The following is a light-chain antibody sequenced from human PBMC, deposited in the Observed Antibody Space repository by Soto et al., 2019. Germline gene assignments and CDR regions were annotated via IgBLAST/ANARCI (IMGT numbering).Light chain of an antibody. CDR2: GAS. CDR3: QQYNNGPPWT. Sequence: EIVMTQSPATLSVSPGERATLSCRASQSVSSNLAWYQQKPGQAHRLIIYGASTRATGIPARFSGSGSGTEFTFTISSLQSEDFAVYYCQQYNNGPPWTFGQGTKVEIK. CDR1: QSVSSN. J-gene: IGKJ1*01. V-gene: IGKV3-15*01.